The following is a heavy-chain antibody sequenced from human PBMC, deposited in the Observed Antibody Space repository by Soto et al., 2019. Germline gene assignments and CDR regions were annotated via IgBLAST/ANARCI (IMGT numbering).Heavy chain of an antibody. Sequence: QVHLEQSGAEVKKPGASVRVSCKTSGYTLSTYGISWLRQVPGQGLELMGWISAYNGNTNYAQKFRGRFTMTTDASTNTAYLELRTLRSDDTAVYYCARDSDYGDYGYWGQGTLVTVSS. CDR1: GYTLSTYG. CDR2: ISAYNGNT. D-gene: IGHD4-17*01. CDR3: ARDSDYGDYGY. J-gene: IGHJ4*02. V-gene: IGHV1-18*01.